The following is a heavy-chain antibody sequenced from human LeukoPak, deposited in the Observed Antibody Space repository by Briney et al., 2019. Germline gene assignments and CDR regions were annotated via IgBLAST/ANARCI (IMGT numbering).Heavy chain of an antibody. CDR3: ARRGAWRVAISNPKNWFDX. CDR1: GGSFSGYY. V-gene: IGHV4-34*01. Sequence: PSETLSLTCAVYGGSFSGYYWSWIRQPPGKGLEWIGEINHSGSTNYNPSLKSRVPISVDTSKNQFSLKLSSVTAADTAVYYCARRGAWRVAISNPKNWFDXXXQXXXXTVSS. J-gene: IGHJ5*02. D-gene: IGHD3-10*01. CDR2: INHSGST.